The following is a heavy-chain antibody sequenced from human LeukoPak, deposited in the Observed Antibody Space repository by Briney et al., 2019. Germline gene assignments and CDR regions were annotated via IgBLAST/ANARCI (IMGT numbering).Heavy chain of an antibody. CDR3: ARDQYYYGSGSHNFDY. CDR1: GGSFSGYY. Sequence: PSETLSLTCAVYGGSFSGYYWSWIRQPPGKGLEWIGEINHSGTTNYNPSLKSRVTISVDTSKNQFSLKLSSVTAADTAVYYCARDQYYYGSGSHNFDYWGQGTLVTASS. CDR2: INHSGTT. J-gene: IGHJ4*02. D-gene: IGHD3-10*01. V-gene: IGHV4-34*01.